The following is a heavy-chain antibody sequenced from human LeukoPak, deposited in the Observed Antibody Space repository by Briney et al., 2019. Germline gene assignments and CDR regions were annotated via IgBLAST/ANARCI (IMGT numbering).Heavy chain of an antibody. CDR2: ISSSWSTI. V-gene: IGHV3-48*03. CDR3: ARDRPTYYDFWSGYYTYYYYGMDV. D-gene: IGHD3-3*01. CDR1: GFTFSSYE. Sequence: PGGSLRLSCAASGFTFSSYEMNCVRQAPGKGLEWVSYISSSWSTIYYADSVKGRFPISRDNAKNSLYRQMNSLRAEDTAVYYCARDRPTYYDFWSGYYTYYYYGMDVWGQGTTVTVSS. J-gene: IGHJ6*02.